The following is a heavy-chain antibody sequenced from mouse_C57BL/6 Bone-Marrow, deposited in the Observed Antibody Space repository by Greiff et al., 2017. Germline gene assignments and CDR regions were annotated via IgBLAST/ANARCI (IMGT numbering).Heavy chain of an antibody. CDR1: GYSFTDYN. J-gene: IGHJ4*01. V-gene: IGHV1-39*01. CDR2: INPNYGTT. Sequence: VQLQQSGPELVKPGASVKISCKASGYSFTDYNTNWVKQSNGKSLEWIGVINPNYGTTSYNQKFKGKATLTVDQSSSTAYMQLNSLTSEHSAVYYCARTYDCYPYYARDYWGQGTSVTVSS. CDR3: ARTYDCYPYYARDY. D-gene: IGHD2-3*01.